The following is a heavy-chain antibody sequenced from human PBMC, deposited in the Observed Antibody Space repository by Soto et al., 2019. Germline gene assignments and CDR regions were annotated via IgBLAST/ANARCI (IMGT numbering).Heavy chain of an antibody. J-gene: IGHJ4*02. CDR2: INGYNGNT. D-gene: IGHD4-4*01. CDR3: ARGDSPVQFDY. CDR1: GYTFINYG. V-gene: IGHV1-18*01. Sequence: QVQLVQSGAEMRKPGASVKVSCKTSGYTFINYGISWVRQAPGQGLARMGWINGYNGNTNYAQNFQGRVAMTTDTSTSTVYMELRNLRSDDTAVYYCARGDSPVQFDYWGQGTLVTVSS.